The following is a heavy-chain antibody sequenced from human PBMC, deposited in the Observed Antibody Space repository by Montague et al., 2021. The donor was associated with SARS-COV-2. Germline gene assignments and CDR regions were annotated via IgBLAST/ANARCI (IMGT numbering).Heavy chain of an antibody. J-gene: IGHJ4*02. CDR2: IYYGGNT. CDR3: ASDPGVSCSGGSCYNFDY. V-gene: IGHV4-39*02. Sequence: SETLSLTCTLSGGSISTYYYWGWIRQPPGKGLEWIGSIYYGGNTYYNPSPKNRVTISADTSMNHFSMKLSSSTAADTAVYYCASDPGVSCSGGSCYNFDYWGQGTLVTVSS. D-gene: IGHD2-15*01. CDR1: GGSISTYYY.